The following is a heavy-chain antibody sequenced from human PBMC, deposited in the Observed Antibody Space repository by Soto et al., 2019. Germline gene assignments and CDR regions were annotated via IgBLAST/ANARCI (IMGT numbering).Heavy chain of an antibody. Sequence: QVQLQESGPGLVKPSQTLSLTCVISGDSVSSNSAAWNWIRQSPSRGLEWLGRTYYGPRWYYDYAVSVRRRITVNPDTSKNQFSLQLTSVTPEDTAVYYCAGTTSHYWYYMDVWGKGTTVTVSS. V-gene: IGHV6-1*01. CDR2: TYYGPRWYY. CDR1: GDSVSSNSAA. J-gene: IGHJ6*03. CDR3: AGTTSHYWYYMDV. D-gene: IGHD1-7*01.